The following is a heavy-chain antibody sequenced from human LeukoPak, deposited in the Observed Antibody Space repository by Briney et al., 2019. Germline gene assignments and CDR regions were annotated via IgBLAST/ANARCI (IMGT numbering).Heavy chain of an antibody. CDR1: GGSISSYY. V-gene: IGHV4-59*01. CDR3: ARGVYIAAAQYGY. D-gene: IGHD6-13*01. CDR2: IYYSGST. Sequence: SETLSLTCTVSGGSISSYYWSWIRQPPGKGLKWIGYIYYSGSTNYNPSLKSRVTMSVDTSKNQFSLKLSSVTAADTAVYYCARGVYIAAAQYGYWGQGTLVTVSS. J-gene: IGHJ4*02.